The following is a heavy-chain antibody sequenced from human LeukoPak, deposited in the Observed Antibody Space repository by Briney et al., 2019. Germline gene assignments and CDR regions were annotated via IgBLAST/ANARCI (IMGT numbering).Heavy chain of an antibody. CDR2: IYPGDSDT. V-gene: IGHV5-51*01. CDR3: ARREPTASNWYFDL. D-gene: IGHD5-18*01. Sequence: GESLKISCKGFGYSFSNYWIAWVRQMPGKGLEWMGIIYPGDSDTRYSPSFQGQVTISADKSISTAYLHWSSLKASDSAMYFCARREPTASNWYFDLWGRGTLVTVSS. CDR1: GYSFSNYW. J-gene: IGHJ2*01.